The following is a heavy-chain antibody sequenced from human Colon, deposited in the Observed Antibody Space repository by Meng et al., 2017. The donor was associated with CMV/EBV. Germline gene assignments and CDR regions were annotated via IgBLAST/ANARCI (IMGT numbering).Heavy chain of an antibody. CDR3: ARAGDDYFDF. D-gene: IGHD5-24*01. CDR1: GYTFTGYK. CDR2: INPNMGGT. V-gene: IGHV1-2*02. Sequence: VSCKASGYTFTGYKIHGVRQAPGQGLEWMRWINPNMGGTTYAQKFRGRVTVTRDTSISTAYMELNSLTSDDTAVYYCARAGDDYFDFWGQGTLVTVSS. J-gene: IGHJ4*02.